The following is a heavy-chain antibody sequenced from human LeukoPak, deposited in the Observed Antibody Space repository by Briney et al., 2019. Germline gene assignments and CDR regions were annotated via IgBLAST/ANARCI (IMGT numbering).Heavy chain of an antibody. J-gene: IGHJ4*02. CDR1: GYTFTSYG. V-gene: IGHV1-18*04. D-gene: IGHD2-2*01. Sequence: ASVKVSCMASGYTFTSYGISWVRQAPGQGLEWMGWISAYNGNTNYAQKLQGRVTMTTDTSTSTAYMELRSLRSDDTAVYYCAREGLDCSSTSSPGEFDYWGQGTLVTVSS. CDR3: AREGLDCSSTSSPGEFDY. CDR2: ISAYNGNT.